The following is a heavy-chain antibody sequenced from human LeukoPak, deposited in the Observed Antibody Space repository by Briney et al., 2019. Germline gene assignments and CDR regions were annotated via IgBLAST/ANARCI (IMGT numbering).Heavy chain of an antibody. Sequence: GGSLRLSCAASGFTFSSYWMSWVRQAPGKGLEWVANIKQDGSEKYYVDSVKGRFTISRDNAKNSLYLQMNSLRAEDTAVYYCAFNSGYSSAWSPDYWGQGTLVTVSS. CDR2: IKQDGSEK. J-gene: IGHJ4*02. D-gene: IGHD6-19*01. CDR3: AFNSGYSSAWSPDY. CDR1: GFTFSSYW. V-gene: IGHV3-7*01.